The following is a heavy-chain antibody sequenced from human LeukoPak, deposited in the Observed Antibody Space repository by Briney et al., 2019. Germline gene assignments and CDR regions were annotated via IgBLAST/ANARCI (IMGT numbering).Heavy chain of an antibody. CDR3: ARKSGSRPFDY. V-gene: IGHV4-34*01. CDR1: GGSFSGYY. D-gene: IGHD1-26*01. CDR2: INHSGST. J-gene: IGHJ4*02. Sequence: SETLSLTFAVYGGSFSGYYWSWIRQPPGKGLEWIGEINHSGSTNYNPSLKSRVTISVDTSKNQFSLKLSSVTAADTAVYYCARKSGSRPFDYWGQGTLVTVSS.